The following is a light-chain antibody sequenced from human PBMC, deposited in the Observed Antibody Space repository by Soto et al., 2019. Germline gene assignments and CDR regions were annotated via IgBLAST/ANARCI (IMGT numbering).Light chain of an antibody. V-gene: IGKV1-39*01. CDR2: GAS. CDR1: QSISTY. J-gene: IGKJ4*01. CDR3: QQYRHWPLT. Sequence: QMTQSPSSLSASVGDRVTITCRASQSISTYLNWYQHKPGKAPKVLINGASRLHTGVPSRFSGSGSGTDFTLTISSLQPEDFAVYYCQQYRHWPLTFGGGTKVDNK.